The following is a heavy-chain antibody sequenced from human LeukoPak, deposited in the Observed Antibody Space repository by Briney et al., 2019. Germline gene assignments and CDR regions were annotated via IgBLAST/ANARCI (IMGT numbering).Heavy chain of an antibody. CDR3: ARYASDYSDYYGMDV. Sequence: SETLSLTCTVSGGSINSGDYYWSWIRQHPGKGLEWIGYIYYSGSTYYNPSLKSRVTISVDTSKNQFSLKLRSVTAADTAVYYCARYASDYSDYYGMDVWGQGTTVTVSS. D-gene: IGHD4-11*01. J-gene: IGHJ6*02. CDR1: GGSINSGDYY. CDR2: IYYSGST. V-gene: IGHV4-31*03.